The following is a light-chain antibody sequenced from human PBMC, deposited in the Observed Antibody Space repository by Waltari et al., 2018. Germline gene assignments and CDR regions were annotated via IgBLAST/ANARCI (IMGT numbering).Light chain of an antibody. Sequence: QSALTQPASVSGSPGQSITISCTGTSSDVGGYDSVSWYQQHPDKAPKLLIYDVTKRPSGVSNRFSGSKSANTASLTISGLQAEDEADYYCFSYRRSSTWVFGEGTKLTVL. CDR3: FSYRRSSTWV. J-gene: IGLJ3*02. V-gene: IGLV2-14*03. CDR2: DVT. CDR1: SSDVGGYDS.